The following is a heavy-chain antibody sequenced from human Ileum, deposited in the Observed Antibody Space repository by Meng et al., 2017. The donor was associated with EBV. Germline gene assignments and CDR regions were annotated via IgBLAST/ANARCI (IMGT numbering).Heavy chain of an antibody. D-gene: IGHD3-16*01. Sequence: QVQLQESGPGLVKPSDTLSLTCAVYGGSFSGYYWSWIRQPPGKGLEWIGEINHSGSTNYKPSLKSRVTISVDTSKNQFSLRLSSVTAADSAVYFCARGGPFHYWGQGTLVTVSS. CDR2: INHSGST. CDR3: ARGGPFHY. J-gene: IGHJ4*02. CDR1: GGSFSGYY. V-gene: IGHV4-34*10.